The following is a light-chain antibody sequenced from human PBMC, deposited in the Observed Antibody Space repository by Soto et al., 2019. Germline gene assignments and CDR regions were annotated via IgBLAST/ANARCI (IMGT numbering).Light chain of an antibody. CDR3: HQRQSWPRT. CDR2: QTS. CDR1: QSFRGL. J-gene: IGKJ1*01. Sequence: EIVLTQSPGTLSLSPGERATLSCRASQSFRGLLAWYQQKPGQAPSLLIYQTSIRAAGIPARFSASGTGTDFTLTISDVQPEDFAVYYCHQRQSWPRTFGQGTKVDIK. V-gene: IGKV3-11*01.